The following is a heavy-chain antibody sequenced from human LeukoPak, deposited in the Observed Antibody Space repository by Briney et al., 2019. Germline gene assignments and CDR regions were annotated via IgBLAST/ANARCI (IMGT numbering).Heavy chain of an antibody. J-gene: IGHJ2*01. CDR2: INDSGRRT. D-gene: IGHD3-3*02. CDR1: GFIFSTYR. V-gene: IGHV3-23*01. CDR3: ARDSTGYWYFDL. Sequence: PGGSLRLSCAASGFIFSTYRMSWVRQAPGKGLEWVSLINDSGRRTYYADSVKGRFTVSRDNSKNTLYLQMNSLRAEDTAVYYCARDSTGYWYFDLWGRGTLVSVSS.